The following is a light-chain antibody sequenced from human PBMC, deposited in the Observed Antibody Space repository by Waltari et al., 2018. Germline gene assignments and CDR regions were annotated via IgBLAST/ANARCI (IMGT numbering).Light chain of an antibody. J-gene: IGKJ4*01. CDR1: QSLLHRNGYHY. CDR2: LGS. V-gene: IGKV2-28*01. Sequence: DIVMTQSPLALHVTPGEPDSISCRSSQSLLHRNGYHYLDWYLQYPGQSPQLLCYLGSNRAAGVPDRFRGSGSGTDFTLKLSRVEAEEVGVYYCMQALQTPLTFGGGTKLEIK. CDR3: MQALQTPLT.